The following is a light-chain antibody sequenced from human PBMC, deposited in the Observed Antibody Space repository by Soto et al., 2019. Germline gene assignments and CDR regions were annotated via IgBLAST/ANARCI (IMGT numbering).Light chain of an antibody. J-gene: IGKJ1*01. V-gene: IGKV3-15*01. CDR1: QRINRN. CDR3: HQYNDWPSGA. CDR2: DAS. Sequence: EIVMTQSPSTLSVSPGGRATLSCRASQRINRNVAWYQQKPGLAPRLLIFDASTRATGIPARFRASGSGTEFTLTISTLQSEDSALYYCHQYNDWPSGAFGQGTKVEI.